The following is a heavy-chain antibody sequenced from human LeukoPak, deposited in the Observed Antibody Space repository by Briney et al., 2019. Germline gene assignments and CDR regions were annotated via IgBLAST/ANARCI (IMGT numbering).Heavy chain of an antibody. Sequence: GGSLRLSCAASGSTFSSYSMNWVRQAPGKGLEWVSSIGSSSSMYYTDSVKGRFTISRDNAKNSLYLQMNSLRAEDTAVYYCARENLEGFDYWGQGTLVTVSS. CDR2: IGSSSSM. J-gene: IGHJ4*02. CDR3: ARENLEGFDY. CDR1: GSTFSSYS. V-gene: IGHV3-21*01.